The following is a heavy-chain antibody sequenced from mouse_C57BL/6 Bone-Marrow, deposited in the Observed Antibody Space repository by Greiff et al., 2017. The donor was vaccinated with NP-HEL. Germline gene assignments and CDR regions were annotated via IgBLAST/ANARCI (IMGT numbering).Heavy chain of an antibody. V-gene: IGHV1-4*01. CDR3: ARWDYGSSYGY. CDR2: INPSSGYT. Sequence: VQLQQSGAELARPGASVKMSCKASGYTFTSYTMHWVKQRPGQGLEWIGYINPSSGYTKYNQKFKDKATLTADKSSSTAYMQLSSLTSEDSAVYYCARWDYGSSYGYWGQGTTLTVSS. CDR1: GYTFTSYT. D-gene: IGHD1-1*01. J-gene: IGHJ2*01.